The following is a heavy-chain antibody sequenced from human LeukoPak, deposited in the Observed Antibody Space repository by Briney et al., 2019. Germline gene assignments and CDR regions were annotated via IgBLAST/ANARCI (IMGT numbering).Heavy chain of an antibody. CDR2: IYPDDFDT. CDR1: GSSFTSNW. V-gene: IGHV5-51*01. J-gene: IGHJ6*04. Sequence: GESLQISCQGSGSSFTSNWIGWVRPLPGKGLEWMGLIYPDDFDTTYSPSFQGQVSISVDKSISTAYLQWSSLKASDTAMYYCARSSFFSLDVWGKGTTVTVSS. CDR3: ARSSFFSLDV.